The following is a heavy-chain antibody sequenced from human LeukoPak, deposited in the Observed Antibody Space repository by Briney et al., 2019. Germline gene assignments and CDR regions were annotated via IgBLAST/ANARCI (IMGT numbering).Heavy chain of an antibody. CDR1: GFTFDDYA. V-gene: IGHV3-9*01. D-gene: IGHD4-17*01. Sequence: RPGRSLRLSCAASGFTFDDYAMHWVRQAPGKGLEWVSGISWNSGSIGYADSVKGRFTISRDNAKNSLYLQMNSLRAEDTAVYYCARDLYYGDYYDAFDIWGQGTMVTVSS. J-gene: IGHJ3*02. CDR2: ISWNSGSI. CDR3: ARDLYYGDYYDAFDI.